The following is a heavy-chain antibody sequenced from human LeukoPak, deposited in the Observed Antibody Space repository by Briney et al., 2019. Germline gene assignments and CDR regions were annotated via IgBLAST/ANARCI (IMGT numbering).Heavy chain of an antibody. CDR1: GFTFSDYY. CDR3: ARVGSLAAAGTPDY. CDR2: ISSTSSHT. D-gene: IGHD6-13*01. Sequence: GGSLRLSCAASGFTFSDYYMSWIRQAPGKGLEWVSYISSTSSHTIYADFVKGRFTISRDNAKNSLSLQVNSLRADDTAVYYCARVGSLAAAGTPDYWGQGTLVTVSS. V-gene: IGHV3-11*06. J-gene: IGHJ4*02.